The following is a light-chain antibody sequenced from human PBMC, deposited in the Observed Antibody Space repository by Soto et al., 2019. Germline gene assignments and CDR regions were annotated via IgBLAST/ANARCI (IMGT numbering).Light chain of an antibody. J-gene: IGLJ3*02. CDR2: EVI. V-gene: IGLV2-8*01. CDR1: SSDIGSCKY. Sequence: QSALTQPPSASGSPGQSVTIFCTGTSSDIGSCKYVSWYQQHPGKAPKLIIYEVIKRPSGVPDRFSGSKSGNTASLTVSGLQADDEADYYCSSYADSNTLEVVFGGGTNLTVL. CDR3: SSYADSNTLEVV.